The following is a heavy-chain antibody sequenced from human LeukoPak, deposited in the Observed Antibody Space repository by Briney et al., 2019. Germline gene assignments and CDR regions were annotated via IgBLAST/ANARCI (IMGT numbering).Heavy chain of an antibody. CDR3: ANDPRGYDAPD. D-gene: IGHD3-3*01. CDR1: GFTFSTYA. CDR2: ISHDESNK. V-gene: IGHV3-30*18. Sequence: GGSLRLSCAASGFTFSTYAMSWVRQAPGKGLEWVAVISHDESNKYYEDSVKGRFTISRDKSKNTVYLQMNSLRPEDTAVYYCANDPRGYDAPDWGQGTLVTVSS. J-gene: IGHJ4*02.